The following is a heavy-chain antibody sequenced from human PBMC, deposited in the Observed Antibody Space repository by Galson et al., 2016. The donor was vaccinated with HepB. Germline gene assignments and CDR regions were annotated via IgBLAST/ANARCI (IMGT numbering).Heavy chain of an antibody. D-gene: IGHD1/OR15-1a*01. CDR3: ARGNNDAAFDI. J-gene: IGHJ3*02. Sequence: TLSLTCTVSGGSISSGAYYWSWIRQPPGKGLAWIGHIYYSGSTYYKPSLKSRVTISVDTSKNQFSLKLSSVTAADTAVYYCARGNNDAAFDIWGQGTMVTVSS. CDR2: IYYSGST. CDR1: GGSISSGAYY. V-gene: IGHV4-30-4*08.